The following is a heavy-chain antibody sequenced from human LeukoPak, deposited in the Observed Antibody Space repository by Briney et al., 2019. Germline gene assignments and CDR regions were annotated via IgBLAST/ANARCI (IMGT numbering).Heavy chain of an antibody. CDR1: RFTVSSNY. CDR2: IYSGGST. J-gene: IGHJ4*02. V-gene: IGHV3-66*04. D-gene: IGHD2-2*01. Sequence: PGGSLRLSCAASRFTVSSNYMSWVRQAPGKGLEWVSVIYSGGSTYYADSVKGRFTISRDNSKNTLYLQMNSLRAEDTAVYYCARLSKDTVVLPAAMAHYFDYWGQGTLVTVSS. CDR3: ARLSKDTVVLPAAMAHYFDY.